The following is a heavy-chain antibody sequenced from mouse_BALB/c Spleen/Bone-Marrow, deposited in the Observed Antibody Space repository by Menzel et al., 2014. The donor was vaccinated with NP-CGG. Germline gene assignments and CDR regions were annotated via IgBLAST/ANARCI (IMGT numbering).Heavy chain of an antibody. CDR3: ARNGNYGAWFAY. CDR2: IDPANGNT. J-gene: IGHJ3*01. CDR1: GFNIKDTY. Sequence: VQLKESGAELVKPGASVKLSCTASGFNIKDTYMHWVKQRPEQGLEWIGRIDPANGNTKYDPKFQGKATITADTSSNTAYLQLSSLTSEDTAVYYCARNGNYGAWFAYWGQGTLVTVPA. V-gene: IGHV14-3*02. D-gene: IGHD2-1*01.